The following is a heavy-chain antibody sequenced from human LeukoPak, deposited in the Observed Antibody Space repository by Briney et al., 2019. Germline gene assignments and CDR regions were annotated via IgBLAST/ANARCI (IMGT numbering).Heavy chain of an antibody. J-gene: IGHJ4*02. V-gene: IGHV3-48*02. D-gene: IGHD3-16*01. CDR2: ISSSSSTI. CDR3: ARHLRFDY. CDR1: GFIFSSYS. Sequence: RGSLRLSCAASGFIFSSYSMNWVRQAPGKGLEWVSYISSSSSTIYYADSVKGRFTISRDNARNSLYLQLNSLRDEDTAVYYCARHLRFDYWGQGTLVTVSS.